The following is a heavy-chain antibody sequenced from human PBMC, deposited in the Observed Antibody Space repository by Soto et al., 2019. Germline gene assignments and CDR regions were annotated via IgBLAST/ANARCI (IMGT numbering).Heavy chain of an antibody. CDR2: IYWYDDK. CDR1: GFSLSTSDVG. V-gene: IGHV2-5*01. Sequence: QITLKESGPTLVKPTQTLTLTCTFSGFSLSTSDVGVGWIRQPPGKPMEWLALIYWYDDKRYSPSLKSRLTIAKDTSKIQVVLTMTNMDPVDTATYYCAHRQWRPLSEWLGSGGWFVPSGQGTLVTVSS. J-gene: IGHJ5*02. D-gene: IGHD3-3*01. CDR3: AHRQWRPLSEWLGSGGWFVP.